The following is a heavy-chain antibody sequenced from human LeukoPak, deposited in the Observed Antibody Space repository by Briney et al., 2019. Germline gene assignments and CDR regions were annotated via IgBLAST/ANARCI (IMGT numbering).Heavy chain of an antibody. J-gene: IGHJ5*02. CDR3: ARGLKPGYSSGWYWFDP. CDR1: GGSISTYY. D-gene: IGHD6-19*01. Sequence: PSETLSLTCSVSGGSISTYYWSWIRQPPGKGLEWIGYIYYSGRSNYNPSLRSRVTISVDTSKNQFSLKLSSVTAADTAVYYCARGLKPGYSSGWYWFDPWGQGTLVTVSS. CDR2: IYYSGRS. V-gene: IGHV4-59*12.